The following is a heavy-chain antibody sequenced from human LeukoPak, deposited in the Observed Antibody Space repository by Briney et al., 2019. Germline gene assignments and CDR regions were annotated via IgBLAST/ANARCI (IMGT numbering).Heavy chain of an antibody. CDR1: GFTFSSYA. V-gene: IGHV3-23*01. CDR3: AKDEGIVVVPATIDY. J-gene: IGHJ4*02. D-gene: IGHD2-2*01. CDR2: ISGSGGST. Sequence: GGSLRLSCAASGFTFSSYAMSWVRQAPGKGLEWVSAISGSGGSTYYADSVKGRFTISRDNSKNTLYLQMNSLRAEDTAVCYCAKDEGIVVVPATIDYWGQGTLVTVSS.